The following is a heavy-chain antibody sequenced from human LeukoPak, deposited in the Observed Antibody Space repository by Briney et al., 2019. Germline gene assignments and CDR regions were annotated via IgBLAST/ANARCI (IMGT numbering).Heavy chain of an antibody. D-gene: IGHD1-26*01. CDR1: GGTLSSYA. V-gene: IGHV1-69*13. CDR3: ARTASGSYSAFDI. J-gene: IGHJ3*02. CDR2: IIPIFGTA. Sequence: SVKVSCKASGGTLSSYAISWVRQAPGQGLEWMGGIIPIFGTANYAQKFQGRVTITADESTSTAYMELSSLRSEDTAVYYCARTASGSYSAFDIWGQGTMVTVSS.